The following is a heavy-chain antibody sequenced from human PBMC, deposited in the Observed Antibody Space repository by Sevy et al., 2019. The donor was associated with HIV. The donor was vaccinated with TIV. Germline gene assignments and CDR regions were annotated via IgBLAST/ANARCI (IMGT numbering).Heavy chain of an antibody. D-gene: IGHD6-13*01. V-gene: IGHV1-2*02. J-gene: IGHJ5*02. CDR1: GYTFTGYY. Sequence: ASVKVSCKACGYTFTGYYIHWVRQAPGQGLEWMGGINPHSGGTNYAQKFQGRVTMTRDTSISTAYMELSRLRSDDTAVYYCARDKRAISAAAPDWFDPWGQGTPVTVSS. CDR3: ARDKRAISAAAPDWFDP. CDR2: INPHSGGT.